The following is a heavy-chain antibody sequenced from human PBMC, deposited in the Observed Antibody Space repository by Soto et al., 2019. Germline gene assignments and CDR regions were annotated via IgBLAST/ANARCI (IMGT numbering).Heavy chain of an antibody. V-gene: IGHV3-30*18. CDR2: ISYDGSNK. CDR1: GFTFSSYG. CDR3: AKSKDGYSSGWYLDY. D-gene: IGHD6-19*01. Sequence: QVQLVESGGGVVQPGRSLRLSCAASGFTFSSYGMHWVRQAPGKGLEWVAVISYDGSNKYYADSVKGRFTISRDNSKNTLYLQMSSLRAEDTAVYYCAKSKDGYSSGWYLDYWGQGTRVTVSS. J-gene: IGHJ4*02.